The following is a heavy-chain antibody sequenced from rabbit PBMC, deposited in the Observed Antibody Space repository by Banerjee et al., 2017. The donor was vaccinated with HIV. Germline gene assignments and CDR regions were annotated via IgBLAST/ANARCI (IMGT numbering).Heavy chain of an antibody. CDR3: VRAGPTMTMVMDL. J-gene: IGHJ4*01. Sequence: EESGGGLVQPGGSLKLTCTASGFDFSTYGVTWVRQAPGKGLEWIGYIDPVFGSTYYANWVNGRFTISSHNAQNTLYLELNSLTAADTATYFCVRAGPTMTMVMDLWGPGTLVTVS. CDR2: IDPVFGST. V-gene: IGHV1S47*01. D-gene: IGHD2-1*01. CDR1: GFDFSTYG.